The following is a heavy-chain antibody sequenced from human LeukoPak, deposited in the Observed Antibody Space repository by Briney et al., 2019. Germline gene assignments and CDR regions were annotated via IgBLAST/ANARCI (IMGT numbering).Heavy chain of an antibody. V-gene: IGHV5-51*01. CDR1: GYSFTSYW. CDR3: ATPPITMVRGVIAGH. D-gene: IGHD3-10*01. J-gene: IGHJ4*02. Sequence: GKSLKISCKGSGYSFTSYWIGWVRQMPGKGLEWMGIIYPGDSDTRYSPSFQGQVTISADKSISTAYLQWSSLKASDTAMYYCATPPITMVRGVIAGHWGQGTLVTVSS. CDR2: IYPGDSDT.